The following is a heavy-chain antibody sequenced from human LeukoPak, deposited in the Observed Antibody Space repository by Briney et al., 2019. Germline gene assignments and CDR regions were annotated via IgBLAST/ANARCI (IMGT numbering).Heavy chain of an antibody. CDR3: AKAGYSSTWHHRSPFDY. V-gene: IGHV1-8*01. CDR1: GYTFTSYD. J-gene: IGHJ4*02. D-gene: IGHD6-13*01. Sequence: ASVKVSCKASGYTFTSYDINWVRQATGQGLEWMGWMNPNSGNTGYAQKFQGRVTMTRNTSISTAYMELSSLRSEDTAVYYFAKAGYSSTWHHRSPFDYWGQGTLVTVSS. CDR2: MNPNSGNT.